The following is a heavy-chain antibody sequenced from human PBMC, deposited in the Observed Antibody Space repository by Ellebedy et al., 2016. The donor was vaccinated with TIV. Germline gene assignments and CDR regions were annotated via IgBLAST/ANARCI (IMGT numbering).Heavy chain of an antibody. CDR1: GDSMSSTNW. CDR2: INHSGST. J-gene: IGHJ4*02. V-gene: IGHV4-4*02. D-gene: IGHD3-22*01. CDR3: ARGYYDSSLDY. Sequence: SETLSLXCAVSGDSMSSTNWWGWVRQPPGKGLEWIGEINHSGSTNYNPSLKSRVTISVDTSKNQFSLKLSSVTAADTAVYYCARGYYDSSLDYWGQGTLVTVSS.